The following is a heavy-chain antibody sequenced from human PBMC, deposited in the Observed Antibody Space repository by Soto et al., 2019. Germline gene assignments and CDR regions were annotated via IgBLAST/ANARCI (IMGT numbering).Heavy chain of an antibody. D-gene: IGHD2-15*01. Sequence: QVQLVQSGAEVKKPGSSVKVSCKASGGTFSSYTISWVRQAPGQGLERMGRIIPILGIANYAQKFQGRVTITADKSTSTAYMELSSLRSDDTAVYYCAEDIWMRDYYYGMDVWGQGTTVTVS. J-gene: IGHJ6*02. CDR2: IIPILGIA. CDR1: GGTFSSYT. CDR3: AEDIWMRDYYYGMDV. V-gene: IGHV1-69*02.